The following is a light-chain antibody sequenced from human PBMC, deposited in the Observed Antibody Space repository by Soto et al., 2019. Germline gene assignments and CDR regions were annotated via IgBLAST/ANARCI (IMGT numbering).Light chain of an antibody. J-gene: IGKJ3*01. CDR1: QSVSYN. CDR2: GAS. V-gene: IGKV3-15*01. CDR3: QQYSTWPLT. Sequence: EIVLTQSPATLSVSPGERATLSCRASQSVSYNLAWYQQKFGQAPRFLIYGASTRAPGIPARFSGSGSGTEFTLTINSLQSEDFAVYYCQQYSTWPLTFGPGTRVDVK.